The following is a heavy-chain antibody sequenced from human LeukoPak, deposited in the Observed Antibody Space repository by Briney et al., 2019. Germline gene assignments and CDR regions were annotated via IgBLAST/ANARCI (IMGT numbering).Heavy chain of an antibody. CDR3: ATATPEYYYDSRAFDY. V-gene: IGHV1-24*01. D-gene: IGHD3-22*01. Sequence: GASVKVSCKVSGYTLTELSMHWVRQAPGKGLEWMGGFDPEDGETIYPQKFQGRVTMTEDTSTDTAYMELSSLRSEDTAVYYCATATPEYYYDSRAFDYWGQGTLVTVSS. J-gene: IGHJ4*02. CDR2: FDPEDGET. CDR1: GYTLTELS.